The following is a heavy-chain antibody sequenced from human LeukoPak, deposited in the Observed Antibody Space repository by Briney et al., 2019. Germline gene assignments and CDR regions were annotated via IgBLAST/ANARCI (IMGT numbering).Heavy chain of an antibody. D-gene: IGHD3-9*01. CDR3: ARDALLSYYDILTGYPLDYYYGMDV. CDR1: GYTFTGYY. CDR2: INPNSGGT. Sequence: ASVKVSCKASGYTFTGYYMHWVRQAPGQGLEWMGWINPNSGGTNYAQKFQGWVTMTRDTSISTAYMELSRLRSDDTAVYYCARDALLSYYDILTGYPLDYYYGMDVWGQGTTVTVSS. J-gene: IGHJ6*02. V-gene: IGHV1-2*04.